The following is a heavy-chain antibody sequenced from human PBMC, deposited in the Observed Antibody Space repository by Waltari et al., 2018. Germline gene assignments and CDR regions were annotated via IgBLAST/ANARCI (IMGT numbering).Heavy chain of an antibody. J-gene: IGHJ4*02. CDR1: GFDFMTYA. V-gene: IGHV3-23*01. CDR3: AKDQAEWLVLDGYFDS. Sequence: EVQLLVSGGDLDQPGGSLRISCVGSGFDFMTYARNWVRQAPGRGLEWVTSMRGTGDFTYAADAVKGRFAIARDNPENTEFLHMNKLRVEDTGIYCCAKDQAEWLVLDGYFDSWGQGTPVTVSS. CDR2: MRGTGDFT. D-gene: IGHD6-19*01.